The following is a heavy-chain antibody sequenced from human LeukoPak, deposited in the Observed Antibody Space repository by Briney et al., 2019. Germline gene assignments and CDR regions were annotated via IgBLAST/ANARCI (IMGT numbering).Heavy chain of an antibody. CDR1: GFTFSSYA. D-gene: IGHD2-2*01. Sequence: GGSLRLSCAASGFTFSSYAMSWVRQAPGKGLEWVSAISGSGGSTYYADSVKGRFTISRDNSKNTLYLQMNSLRAEDTAVYYCAKVAFRDIVVVPAAIYYYGMDVWGQGTTVTVSS. CDR3: AKVAFRDIVVVPAAIYYYGMDV. CDR2: ISGSGGST. J-gene: IGHJ6*02. V-gene: IGHV3-23*01.